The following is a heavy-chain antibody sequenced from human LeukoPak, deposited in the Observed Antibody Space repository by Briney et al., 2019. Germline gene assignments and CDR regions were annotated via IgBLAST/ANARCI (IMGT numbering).Heavy chain of an antibody. CDR2: LSFDGIIK. CDR3: TRDPILGAPDYFDY. V-gene: IGHV3-30*04. CDR1: GFTFTRYG. Sequence: GGSLRLSCAASGFTFTRYGMHWGREAPGKGLEWGTALSFDGIIKYSADSVKGRFTISRDNSKNTLYLQMNSLRADDTAVYYRTRDPILGAPDYFDYWGQGTLVTVSS. D-gene: IGHD1-26*01. J-gene: IGHJ4*02.